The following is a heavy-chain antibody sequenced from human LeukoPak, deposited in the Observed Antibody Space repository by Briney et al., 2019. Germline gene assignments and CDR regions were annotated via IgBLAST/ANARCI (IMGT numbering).Heavy chain of an antibody. D-gene: IGHD2-15*01. CDR1: GFTFSSYA. CDR3: AREVPRYCSGGSCYEGIDY. CDR2: ISYDGSNK. V-gene: IGHV3-30-3*01. J-gene: IGHJ4*02. Sequence: GGSLRLSCAASGFTFSSYAMHWVRQAPGKGLEWVAVISYDGSNKYYADSVKGRFTISRDNSKNTLYLQMNSLRAEDTAVYYCAREVPRYCSGGSCYEGIDYWGQGTLVTVSS.